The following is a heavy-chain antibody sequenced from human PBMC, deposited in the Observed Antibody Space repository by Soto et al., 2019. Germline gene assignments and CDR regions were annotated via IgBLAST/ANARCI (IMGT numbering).Heavy chain of an antibody. D-gene: IGHD1-1*01. CDR1: EITFSSYA. CDR3: AKEALLEYFDS. V-gene: IGHV3-23*01. CDR2: ISGSGDNT. J-gene: IGHJ4*02. Sequence: PGGSLRLSCAASEITFSSYAMSWVRQAPGKGLEWVSAISGSGDNTYYADSVKGRFSISRDNSKNTLYLQMNSLRAEDTAVYYCAKEALLEYFDSWGQGTLVTVSS.